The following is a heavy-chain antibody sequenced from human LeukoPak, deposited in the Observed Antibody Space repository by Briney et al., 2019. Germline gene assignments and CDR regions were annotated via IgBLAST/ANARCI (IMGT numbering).Heavy chain of an antibody. J-gene: IGHJ4*02. CDR2: ISGNAGRT. CDR3: AKGSRGYAMPNFDY. D-gene: IGHD2-2*01. CDR1: GVTFSNYA. V-gene: IGHV3-23*01. Sequence: PGGSLRLSCAASGVTFSNYAMSWARQPPGKGQELVSTISGNAGRTFYADSVKGRFSIYRDNSKNTLYLQMNSLRVEDTAVYYCAKGSRGYAMPNFDYWGQGTLVTVSS.